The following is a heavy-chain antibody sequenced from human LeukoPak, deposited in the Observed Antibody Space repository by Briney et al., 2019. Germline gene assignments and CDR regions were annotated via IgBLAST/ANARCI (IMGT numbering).Heavy chain of an antibody. J-gene: IGHJ4*02. CDR3: ARGSHVVLDS. CDR1: GGSFSGYY. V-gene: IGHV4-34*01. Sequence: SETPSLTCAVYGGSFSGYYWSWIRQPPGKGLEWIGEINHSGSSNYSPSLKSRVTISVDTSKNQFSLQLSSVTAADTAVYYCARGSHVVLDSWGQGTLVTVSS. D-gene: IGHD2-15*01. CDR2: INHSGSS.